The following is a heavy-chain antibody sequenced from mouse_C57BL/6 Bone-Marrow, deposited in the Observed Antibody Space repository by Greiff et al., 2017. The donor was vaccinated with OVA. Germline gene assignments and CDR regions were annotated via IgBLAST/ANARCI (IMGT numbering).Heavy chain of an antibody. CDR1: GFTFSSYA. D-gene: IGHD4-1*01. CDR3: TREGGTGTMYYFDY. V-gene: IGHV5-9-1*02. CDR2: ISSGGDYI. J-gene: IGHJ2*01. Sequence: EVMLVESGEGLVKPGGSLKLSCAASGFTFSSYAMSWVRQTPEKRLEWVAYISSGGDYIYYADTVKGRFTISRDNARNTLYLQMSSLKSEDTAMYYCTREGGTGTMYYFDYWGQGTTLTVSS.